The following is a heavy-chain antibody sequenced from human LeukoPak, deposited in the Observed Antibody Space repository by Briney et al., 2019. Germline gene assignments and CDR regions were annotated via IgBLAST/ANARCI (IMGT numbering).Heavy chain of an antibody. CDR1: GFTFDDYG. CDR2: INWNGGST. CDR3: ARGYDILTGYYDLGFDY. J-gene: IGHJ4*02. V-gene: IGHV3-20*04. Sequence: GGSLRLSXAASGFTFDDYGMSWVRQAPGKGLEWVSGINWNGGSTGYADSVKGRFTISRDNAKNSLYLQMNGLRAEDTALYYCARGYDILTGYYDLGFDYWGQGTLVTVSS. D-gene: IGHD3-9*01.